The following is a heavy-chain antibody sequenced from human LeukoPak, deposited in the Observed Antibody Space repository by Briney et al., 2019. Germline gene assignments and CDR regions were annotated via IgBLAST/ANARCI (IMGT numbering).Heavy chain of an antibody. Sequence: SETLSLTCAVYGGSFSGYYWSWVRQPPGKGLGWIGEINHSGSTNYNPSLKSRVTISVDTSKNQFSLKLSSVTAADTAVYYCARRRITIFGVVIISWFDPWGQGTLVTVSS. CDR1: GGSFSGYY. J-gene: IGHJ5*02. CDR2: INHSGST. CDR3: ARRRITIFGVVIISWFDP. V-gene: IGHV4-34*01. D-gene: IGHD3-3*01.